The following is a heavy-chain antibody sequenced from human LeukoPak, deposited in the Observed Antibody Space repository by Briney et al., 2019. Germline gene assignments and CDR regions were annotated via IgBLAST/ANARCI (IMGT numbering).Heavy chain of an antibody. CDR2: IYYSGST. J-gene: IGHJ5*02. V-gene: IGHV4-39*07. Sequence: KSGGSLRLSCAASGFIFSNYWMSWVRQAPGKGLEWIGSIYYSGSTYYNPSLKSRVTISVDTSKNQFSLKVTSVTAADTAVYYCAKVVTFGGVIIRFHWFDPWGQGTLVTVSS. CDR1: GFIFSNYW. CDR3: AKVVTFGGVIIRFHWFDP. D-gene: IGHD3-16*02.